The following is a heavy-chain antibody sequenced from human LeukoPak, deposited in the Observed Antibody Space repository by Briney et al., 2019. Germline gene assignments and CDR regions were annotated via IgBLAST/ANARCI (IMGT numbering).Heavy chain of an antibody. CDR3: VRDQGGAVSY. D-gene: IGHD3-16*01. CDR1: GFTFSSYW. J-gene: IGHJ4*02. Sequence: SGGSLRLSCVASGFTFSSYWMSWVRQAPGKGLEWVADIKQDGSEKYYVDSVKGRFTISRDNAKNSLFLQMNSLRAEDTSVYYCVRDQGGAVSYWGQGTLVTVSS. CDR2: IKQDGSEK. V-gene: IGHV3-7*01.